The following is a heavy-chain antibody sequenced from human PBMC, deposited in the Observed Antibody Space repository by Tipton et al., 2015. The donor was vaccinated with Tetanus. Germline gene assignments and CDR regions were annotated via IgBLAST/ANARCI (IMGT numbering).Heavy chain of an antibody. CDR3: ARGTVDTAMGY. V-gene: IGHV3-33*01. CDR1: GFTFSSYG. D-gene: IGHD5-18*01. CDR2: IWYDGSNK. J-gene: IGHJ4*02. Sequence: SGFTFSSYGMHWVRQAPGKGLEWVAVIWYDGSNKYYADSVKGRFTISRDNSKNTLYLQMNSLRAEDTAVYYCARGTVDTAMGYWGQGTLVTVSS.